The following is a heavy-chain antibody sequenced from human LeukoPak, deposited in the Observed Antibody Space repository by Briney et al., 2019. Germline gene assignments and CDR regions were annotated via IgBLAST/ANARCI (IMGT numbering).Heavy chain of an antibody. CDR2: IYYSGST. CDR1: GGSISSYY. D-gene: IGHD3-10*01. CDR3: ARSYYYGSGSYQYYFDY. J-gene: IGHJ4*02. Sequence: SETLSLTCTVSGGSISSYYWSWIRQPPGKGLEWIGYIYYSGSTNYNPSLKSRVTISVDTSKNQFSLKLSSVTAADTAVYYCARSYYYGSGSYQYYFDYWGQGTLVTVSS. V-gene: IGHV4-59*01.